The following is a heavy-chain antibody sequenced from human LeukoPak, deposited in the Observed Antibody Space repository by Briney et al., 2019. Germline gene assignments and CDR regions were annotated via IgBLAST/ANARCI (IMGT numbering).Heavy chain of an antibody. CDR2: ISAYNGNT. CDR1: GYTFTSYA. CDR3: ARDSGYGDYVGNP. V-gene: IGHV1-18*01. D-gene: IGHD4-17*01. Sequence: GASVKVSCKASGYTFTSYAITWVRQAPGQGLEWMGWISAYNGNTNYAQKLQGRVTMTTDTSTNTAYMELRSLRYDDTAVYYCARDSGYGDYVGNPWGQGTLVTVSS. J-gene: IGHJ5*02.